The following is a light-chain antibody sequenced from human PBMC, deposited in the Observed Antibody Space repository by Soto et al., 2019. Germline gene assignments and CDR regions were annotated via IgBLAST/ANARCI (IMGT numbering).Light chain of an antibody. CDR2: DVT. CDR3: SSFTSRLTPFV. V-gene: IGLV2-14*01. Sequence: QSALTQPASVSGSPGQSITISCAGTSSDVGAYNYVAWYQQHPGKAPKLIVYDVTNRPSGVSNRFSGSESGNTASLTISGLQAEDEADYYCSSFTSRLTPFVFGTGTKVTVL. J-gene: IGLJ1*01. CDR1: SSDVGAYNY.